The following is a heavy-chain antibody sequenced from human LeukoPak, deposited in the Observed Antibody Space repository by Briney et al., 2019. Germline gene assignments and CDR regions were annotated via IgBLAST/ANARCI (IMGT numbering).Heavy chain of an antibody. D-gene: IGHD1-26*01. Sequence: PGGSLRLSCAASGFTFSSYWMSWVRQAPGKGLEWVANIKQDGSDKYYVDSVKGRFTISRDNAKNSLYLQMNSLRAEDTAVYYCARGLRWVTVGYYYMDVWGKGTTVTVSS. CDR2: IKQDGSDK. V-gene: IGHV3-7*01. J-gene: IGHJ6*03. CDR1: GFTFSSYW. CDR3: ARGLRWVTVGYYYMDV.